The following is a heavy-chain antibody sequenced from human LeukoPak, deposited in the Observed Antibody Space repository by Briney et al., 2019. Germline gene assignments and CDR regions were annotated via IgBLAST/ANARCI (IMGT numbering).Heavy chain of an antibody. CDR2: ISSSSSYI. Sequence: GGSLRLSCAASGFTFSSYSMNWVRQAPGKGLEWVSCISSSSSYIYYADSVKGRFTISRDNAKNSLYLQMNSLRAEDTAVYYCARDPHSGSYPGPFDYWGQGTLVTVSS. CDR1: GFTFSSYS. J-gene: IGHJ4*02. CDR3: ARDPHSGSYPGPFDY. V-gene: IGHV3-21*01. D-gene: IGHD1-26*01.